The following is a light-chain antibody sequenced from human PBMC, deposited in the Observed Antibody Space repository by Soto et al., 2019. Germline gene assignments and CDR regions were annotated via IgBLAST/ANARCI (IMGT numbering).Light chain of an antibody. J-gene: IGKJ5*01. CDR1: QSVSSSY. V-gene: IGKV3-20*01. CDR2: GAS. Sequence: EIVLTQSPGTLSLSPGERATLSCRASQSVSSSYLAWYQQKPGQAPRLLIYGASSRATGIPDRFSGSGSGTDFTLTISRLEPEDLAFYSCQQYGSPPITFGQGTRLEIK. CDR3: QQYGSPPIT.